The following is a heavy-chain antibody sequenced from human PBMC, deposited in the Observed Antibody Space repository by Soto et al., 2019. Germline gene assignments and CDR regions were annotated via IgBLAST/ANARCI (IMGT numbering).Heavy chain of an antibody. D-gene: IGHD3-22*01. V-gene: IGHV1-69*01. CDR2: IIPIFGTA. CDR3: ASSYDSSGYYSNFDY. J-gene: IGHJ4*02. CDR1: GGTFSSYA. Sequence: VKVSCKASGGTFSSYAISWVRQAPGQGLEWMGGIIPIFGTANYAQKFQGRVTITADESTSTAYMELSSLRSEDTAVYYCASSYDSSGYYSNFDYWGQGTLVTVSS.